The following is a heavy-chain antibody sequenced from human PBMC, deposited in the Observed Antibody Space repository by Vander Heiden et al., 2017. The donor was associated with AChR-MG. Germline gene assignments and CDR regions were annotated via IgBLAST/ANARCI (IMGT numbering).Heavy chain of an antibody. V-gene: IGHV1-18*01. CDR2: ISAYNGNT. J-gene: IGHJ6*02. Sequence: WVRQAPGQGLEWMGWISAYNGNTNYAQKLQGRVTMTTDTSTSTAYMELRSLRSDDTAVYYCARVPQGPYDFWSGYYSGGKQNYYYGMDVWGQGTTVTVS. CDR3: ARVPQGPYDFWSGYYSGGKQNYYYGMDV. D-gene: IGHD3-3*01.